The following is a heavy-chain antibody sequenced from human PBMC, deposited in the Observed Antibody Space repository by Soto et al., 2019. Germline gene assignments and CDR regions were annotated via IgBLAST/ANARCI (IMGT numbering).Heavy chain of an antibody. Sequence: NPSETLSLTCTVSGGSVSSGSYYWSWIRQPPGKGLEWIGYIYYSGSTNYNPSLKSRVTISVDTSKNQFSLKLSSVTAADTAVYYCARRWELDDWFDPWGQGTLVTVSS. J-gene: IGHJ5*02. V-gene: IGHV4-61*01. CDR2: IYYSGST. D-gene: IGHD1-26*01. CDR1: GGSVSSGSYY. CDR3: ARRWELDDWFDP.